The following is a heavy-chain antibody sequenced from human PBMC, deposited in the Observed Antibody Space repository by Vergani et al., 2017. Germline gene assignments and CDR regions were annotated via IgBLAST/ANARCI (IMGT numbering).Heavy chain of an antibody. V-gene: IGHV3-30*02. Sequence: QVQLVEAGGGVVKPGGSLRLSCGASGFTFSNYGMHWVRQAPGKGLEWVTFIRYDGSKTYYADPVKGRFTISRDKSKNTLFLQMNSLIPDDTAVYYCVIDTVTGSRYLDYWGQGGPVAVVS. D-gene: IGHD6-19*01. J-gene: IGHJ4*02. CDR1: GFTFSNYG. CDR2: IRYDGSKT. CDR3: VIDTVTGSRYLDY.